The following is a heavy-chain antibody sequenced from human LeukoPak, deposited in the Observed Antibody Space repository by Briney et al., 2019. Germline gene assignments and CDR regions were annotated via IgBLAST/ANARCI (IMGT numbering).Heavy chain of an antibody. CDR1: GGTFSSYA. CDR3: ARGSRFGELLIGNWFDP. J-gene: IGHJ5*02. D-gene: IGHD3-10*01. Sequence: PVKVSCKASGGTFSSYAISWVRQAPGQGLEWMGGIIPLFGTANYAQKFQGRVTITADESTSTAYMELSSLRSEDTAVYYCARGSRFGELLIGNWFDPWGQGTLVTVSS. V-gene: IGHV1-69*01. CDR2: IIPLFGTA.